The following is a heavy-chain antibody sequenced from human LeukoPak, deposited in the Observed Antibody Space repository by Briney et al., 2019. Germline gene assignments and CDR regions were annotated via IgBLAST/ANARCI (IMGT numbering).Heavy chain of an antibody. V-gene: IGHV3-7*01. J-gene: IGHJ4*02. D-gene: IGHD6-19*01. CDR3: ARARGTQWLVPEGCFDY. Sequence: GGSLRLSCAASGFTFSSYWMSWVRQAPGKGLEWVANIKQDGSEKYYVDSVKGRFTISRDNAKNSLYLQMNSLRAEDTAVYYCARARGTQWLVPEGCFDYWGQGTLVTVSS. CDR1: GFTFSSYW. CDR2: IKQDGSEK.